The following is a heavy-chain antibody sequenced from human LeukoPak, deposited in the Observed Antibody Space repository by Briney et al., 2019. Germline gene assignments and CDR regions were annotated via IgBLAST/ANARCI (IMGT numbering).Heavy chain of an antibody. V-gene: IGHV1-69*04. CDR2: IIPILGIA. CDR1: GYTFTSYG. J-gene: IGHJ3*02. CDR3: ARAADAFDI. Sequence: ASVKVSCKASGYTFTSYGISWVRQAPGQGLEWTGRIIPILGIANYAQKFQGRVTITADKSTSTAYMELSSLRSEDTAVYYCARAADAFDIWGQGTMVTVSS. D-gene: IGHD6-13*01.